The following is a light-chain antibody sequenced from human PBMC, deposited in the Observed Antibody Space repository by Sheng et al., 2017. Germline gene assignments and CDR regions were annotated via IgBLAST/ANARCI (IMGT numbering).Light chain of an antibody. CDR1: QSVSSSY. CDR3: QHRGT. V-gene: IGKV3D-20*02. J-gene: IGKJ3*01. CDR2: GAS. Sequence: EIVLTQSPDTLSLSPGERATLSCRASQSVSSSYLAWYQQKPGQAPRLLIYGASSRATGIPDRFSGSGSGTDFTLTISRLEPEDFAVYYCQHRGTFGPGTNLDV.